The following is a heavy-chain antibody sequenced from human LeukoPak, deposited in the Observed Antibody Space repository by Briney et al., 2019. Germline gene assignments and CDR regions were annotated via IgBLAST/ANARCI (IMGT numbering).Heavy chain of an antibody. Sequence: GGSLRLSCEVSGLIFSGAWLMWVRQSPGKGLEWVGRIKGTDVGGATEYASPVKGRFTILRDDSRNTMYLQMNSLRTEDTAVYYCTTDLDWFGGDYWGQGTLVTVSS. CDR2: IKGTDVGGAT. J-gene: IGHJ4*02. V-gene: IGHV3-15*01. CDR3: TTDLDWFGGDY. D-gene: IGHD3-16*01. CDR1: GLIFSGAW.